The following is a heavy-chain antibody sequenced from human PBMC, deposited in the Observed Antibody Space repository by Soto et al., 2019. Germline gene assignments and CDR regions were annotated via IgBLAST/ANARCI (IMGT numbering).Heavy chain of an antibody. CDR2: IRSKGYGGTI. CDR3: TRAGIDKTGTTHYYYGMDV. V-gene: IGHV3-49*04. CDR1: GFTFGDNA. Sequence: LRLSCTASGFTFGDNAVSWVRQAPGKGLEWVGFIRSKGYGGTIEYAASVKGRFTISRDDSKSIAYLQMNSLKTEDTAVYYCTRAGIDKTGTTHYYYGMDVWGQGITVTVSS. D-gene: IGHD1-1*01. J-gene: IGHJ6*02.